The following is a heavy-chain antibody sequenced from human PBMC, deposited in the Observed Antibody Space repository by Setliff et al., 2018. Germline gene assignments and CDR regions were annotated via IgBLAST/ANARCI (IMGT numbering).Heavy chain of an antibody. CDR1: GASLRSGSNY. V-gene: IGHV4-61*02. J-gene: IGHJ4*02. CDR3: AASRAYTGAVEEWFLPKTFDF. CDR2: IYVTEST. D-gene: IGHD3-10*01. Sequence: LSLTCTVSGASLRSGSNYWNWIRQPAGKGLEWIGRIYVTESTKYNPSLKSRVTLSIDTSKNQFSLKLSSVTAADAALYYCAASRAYTGAVEEWFLPKTFDFWGQGSPVTVSS.